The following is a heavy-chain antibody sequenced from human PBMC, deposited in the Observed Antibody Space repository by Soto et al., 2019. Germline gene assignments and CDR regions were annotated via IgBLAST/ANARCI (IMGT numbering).Heavy chain of an antibody. CDR2: LSRSGNTI. D-gene: IGHD6-19*01. Sequence: QVQLVESGGGLVQPGGSLRLSCAASGFTFGDYEMSWIRQAAGKGPEWVAFLSRSGNTIYYADSVKGRFRISRENAENSQYLQMERLRVEDTATYFCARRSGWYEDDAFDMWGQGTMVTVSA. V-gene: IGHV3-11*01. J-gene: IGHJ3*02. CDR1: GFTFGDYE. CDR3: ARRSGWYEDDAFDM.